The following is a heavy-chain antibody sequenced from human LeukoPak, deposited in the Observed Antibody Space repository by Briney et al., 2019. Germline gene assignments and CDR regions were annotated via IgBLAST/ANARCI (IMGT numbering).Heavy chain of an antibody. CDR3: ARSRAGYCSSTSCYDRENYFDY. Sequence: GGSLRLSYAASGFTVSSNYMSWVRQAPGKGLEWVSYISSSSSYTNYADSVKGRFTISRDNAKNSLYLQMNSLRAEDTAVYYCARSRAGYCSSTSCYDRENYFDYWGQGTLVTVSS. V-gene: IGHV3-11*06. CDR1: GFTVSSNY. CDR2: ISSSSSYT. D-gene: IGHD2-2*01. J-gene: IGHJ4*02.